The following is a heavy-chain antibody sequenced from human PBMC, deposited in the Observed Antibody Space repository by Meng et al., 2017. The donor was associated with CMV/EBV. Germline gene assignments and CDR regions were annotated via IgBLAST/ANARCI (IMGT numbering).Heavy chain of an antibody. CDR1: GFTFSSYS. CDR2: ISSSSSTI. V-gene: IGHV3-48*04. D-gene: IGHD6-13*01. Sequence: GGSLRLSCAASGFTFSSYSMNWVRQAPGKGLEWVSYISSSSSTIYYADSVKGRFTISRDNAKNTLYLQMNSLRAEDTAVYYCAREDIAAAVEYYYYGMDVWGQGTTVTVSS. CDR3: AREDIAAAVEYYYYGMDV. J-gene: IGHJ6*02.